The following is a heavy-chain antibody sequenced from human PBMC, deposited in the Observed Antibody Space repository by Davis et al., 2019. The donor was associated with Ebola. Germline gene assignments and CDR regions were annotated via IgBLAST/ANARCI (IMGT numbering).Heavy chain of an antibody. CDR3: ARRRTYRYYYYGMDV. D-gene: IGHD1-1*01. Sequence: ASVKVSCKASGYTFTSYYMHWVRQAPGQGLEWMGRTNPNSGGTNYAQKFQGRVTMTRDTSISTAYMELSRLRSDDTAVYYCARRRTYRYYYYGMDVWGQGTTVTVSS. J-gene: IGHJ6*02. CDR2: TNPNSGGT. V-gene: IGHV1-2*06. CDR1: GYTFTSYY.